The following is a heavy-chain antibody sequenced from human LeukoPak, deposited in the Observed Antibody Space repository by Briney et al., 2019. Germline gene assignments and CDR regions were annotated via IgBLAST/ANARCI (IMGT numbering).Heavy chain of an antibody. Sequence: GGSLRLSCAASGFTFDDYGMSWVRQAPGKGLEWVSGINWNGGSTGYADSVKGRFTISRDNAKNSLYLQMSSLRPEDTALYYCAGGTGWLIDSWGQGTLVTVSS. CDR2: INWNGGST. V-gene: IGHV3-20*04. CDR1: GFTFDDYG. D-gene: IGHD3-9*01. J-gene: IGHJ4*02. CDR3: AGGTGWLIDS.